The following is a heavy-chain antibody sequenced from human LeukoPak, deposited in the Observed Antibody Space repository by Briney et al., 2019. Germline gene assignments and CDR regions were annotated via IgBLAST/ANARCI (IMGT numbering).Heavy chain of an antibody. CDR1: GGSISSYY. CDR3: ARGGVVPAAYYYYMDV. V-gene: IGHV4-59*01. J-gene: IGHJ6*03. D-gene: IGHD2-2*01. CDR2: IYYSGST. Sequence: SETLSLTCTVSGGSISSYYWSWIRQPPGKGLEWIGYIYYSGSTNDNPSLKSRVTISVDTSKNRFSLKLSSVTAADTAVYYCARGGVVPAAYYYYMDVWGKGTTVTVSS.